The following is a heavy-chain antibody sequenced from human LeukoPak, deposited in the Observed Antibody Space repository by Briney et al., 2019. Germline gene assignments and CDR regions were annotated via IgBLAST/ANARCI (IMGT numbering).Heavy chain of an antibody. CDR1: GFTFSSYS. D-gene: IGHD6-19*01. CDR3: ASFRSSSGWDWYFDL. J-gene: IGHJ2*01. CDR2: ISSSSSYI. V-gene: IGHV3-21*01. Sequence: GGSLRLSCAASGFTFSSYSMNWVRQAPGKGLEWVSSISSSSSYIYYADSVKGRFTISRDNAKNSLYLQMNSLRAEDTAVYYCASFRSSSGWDWYFDLWGRGTLVTVSS.